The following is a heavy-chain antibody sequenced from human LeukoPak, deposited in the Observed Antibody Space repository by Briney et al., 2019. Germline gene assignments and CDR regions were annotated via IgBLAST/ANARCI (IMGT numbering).Heavy chain of an antibody. D-gene: IGHD3-3*01. CDR2: INHRGRT. V-gene: IGHV4-34*01. CDR1: GGSFSGYY. Sequence: SETLSLTCAVYGGSFSGYYWSWIRQPPGKGLEWIGEINHRGRTNYNPSLKSRVTISVDTSKNQFSLKLSSVTAADTAVYYCARDDSAFGAFDIWGQGTMVTVSS. CDR3: ARDDSAFGAFDI. J-gene: IGHJ3*02.